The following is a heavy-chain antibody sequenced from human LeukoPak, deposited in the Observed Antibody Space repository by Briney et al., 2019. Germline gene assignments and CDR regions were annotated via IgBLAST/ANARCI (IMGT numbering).Heavy chain of an antibody. Sequence: SETLSLTCTVSGDSINSLDLWSWVRQPPGKGLEWIGEMYLSGTTHSNPSVKSRVTISINKSKNQFFLNLSSVTAADTAVYYCAGLVGRYSSGLYYYYFDYWGQGTLVTVSS. CDR2: MYLSGTT. CDR1: GDSINSLDL. V-gene: IGHV4-4*02. J-gene: IGHJ4*02. D-gene: IGHD3-22*01. CDR3: AGLVGRYSSGLYYYYFDY.